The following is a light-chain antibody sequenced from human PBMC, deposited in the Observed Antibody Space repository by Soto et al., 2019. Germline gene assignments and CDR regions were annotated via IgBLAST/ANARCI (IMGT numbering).Light chain of an antibody. V-gene: IGLV2-23*02. CDR2: EVS. CDR3: CSYAGSNTYV. J-gene: IGLJ1*01. CDR1: SSDVGSYNL. Sequence: LTQPASVSGSPGQSITISCTGTSSDVGSYNLVSWYQQHPGKAPKVMIYEVSKWPSGVPNRFSGSKSGNTASLTISGLQAEDEADYYCCSYAGSNTYVFGTGTKVTVL.